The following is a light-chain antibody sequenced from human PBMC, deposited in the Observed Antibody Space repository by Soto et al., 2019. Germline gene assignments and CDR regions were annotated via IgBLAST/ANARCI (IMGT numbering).Light chain of an antibody. Sequence: QSVLTQPPSASGTPGQRVTISCSGSSSSIGSNTVNWYQQLPGTAPKLLIYGHNQRPSGVPDRFSGSESGTSASLAISGLQSEDEADYYCATWDASLNGRVFGGGTKLTVL. J-gene: IGLJ2*01. CDR3: ATWDASLNGRV. V-gene: IGLV1-44*01. CDR1: SSSIGSNT. CDR2: GHN.